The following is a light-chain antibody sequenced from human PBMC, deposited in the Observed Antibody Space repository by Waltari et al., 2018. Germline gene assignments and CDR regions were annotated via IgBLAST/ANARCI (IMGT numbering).Light chain of an antibody. V-gene: IGLV2-11*01. CDR2: DVS. J-gene: IGLJ2*01. Sequence: QSALTQPRSVSGSPGQSVTISCTGTSSDFGGYNYVPWYQQHPGKAPKLMIYDVSKRPSGVPDRFSGSKSGNTASLTISGLQAEDEADYYCCSYAGSFVVFGGGTKLTVL. CDR3: CSYAGSFVV. CDR1: SSDFGGYNY.